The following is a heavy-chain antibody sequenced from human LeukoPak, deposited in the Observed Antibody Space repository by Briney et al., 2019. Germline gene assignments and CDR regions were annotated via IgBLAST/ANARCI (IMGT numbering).Heavy chain of an antibody. CDR2: IYTSGST. J-gene: IGHJ4*02. D-gene: IGHD1-26*01. Sequence: SETLSLTCTVSGGSISSYYWSWIRQPPGKGLEWIGYIYTSGSTNYNPSLKSRVTISVDTSKSQFSLKLSSVTAADTAVYYCARRGSYVFDYWGQGTLVTVSS. V-gene: IGHV4-4*09. CDR1: GGSISSYY. CDR3: ARRGSYVFDY.